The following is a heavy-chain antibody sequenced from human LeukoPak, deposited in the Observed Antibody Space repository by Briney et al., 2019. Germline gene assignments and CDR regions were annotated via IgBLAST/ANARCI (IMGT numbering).Heavy chain of an antibody. D-gene: IGHD2-8*02. Sequence: GASVKVSCKASGGTFSSYAISWVRQAPGQGLEWMGGIIPIFGTANYAQKFQGRVTMTRDTSISTAYMELSSLRSDDTAVYYCAREVLAKNYGMDVWGQGTTVTASS. J-gene: IGHJ6*02. CDR2: IIPIFGTA. V-gene: IGHV1-69*05. CDR1: GGTFSSYA. CDR3: AREVLAKNYGMDV.